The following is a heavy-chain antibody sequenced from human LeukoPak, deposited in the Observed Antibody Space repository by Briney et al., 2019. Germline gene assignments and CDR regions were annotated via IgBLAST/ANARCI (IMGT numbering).Heavy chain of an antibody. V-gene: IGHV4-39*01. Sequence: SETLSLTCTVSGGSISSSPYYWGWIRQPPGKGLEWIGNIYYSGSTYYNPSLNSRVTMSIDTSKNQFSLKLSSVTAADTAVYYCARTGNTAVPPYFDYWGQGALVTASS. CDR3: ARTGNTAVPPYFDY. J-gene: IGHJ4*02. CDR2: IYYSGST. CDR1: GGSISSSPYY. D-gene: IGHD3-10*01.